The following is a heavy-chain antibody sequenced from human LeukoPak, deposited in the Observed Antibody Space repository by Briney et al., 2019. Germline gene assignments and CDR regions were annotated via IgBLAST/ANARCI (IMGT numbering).Heavy chain of an antibody. CDR2: INPNSGGT. V-gene: IGHV1-2*02. CDR3: ARSLSLGELSRSHF. CDR1: GYTFTSYA. D-gene: IGHD3-16*02. J-gene: IGHJ4*02. Sequence: ASVKVSCKASGYTFTSYAMNWVRQAPGQGLEWMGWINPNSGGTNYAQKFQGRVTMTRDTSISTAYMELSRLRSDDTAVYYCARSLSLGELSRSHFWGQGTLVTVSS.